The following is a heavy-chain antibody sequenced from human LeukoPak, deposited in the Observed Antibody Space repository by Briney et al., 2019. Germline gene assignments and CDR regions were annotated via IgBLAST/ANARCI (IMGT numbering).Heavy chain of an antibody. D-gene: IGHD3-22*01. Sequence: PSETLSLTCTVSGGSISSYYWSWLRQPAGKGLEWIGRISSSGSTNYNPSLMSRVTMSVDTSKNQFSLKLNSVTAADTAVYYCARQNFDSIGYYFGLWGQGILVTVSS. CDR1: GGSISSYY. CDR2: ISSSGST. J-gene: IGHJ4*02. V-gene: IGHV4-4*07. CDR3: ARQNFDSIGYYFGL.